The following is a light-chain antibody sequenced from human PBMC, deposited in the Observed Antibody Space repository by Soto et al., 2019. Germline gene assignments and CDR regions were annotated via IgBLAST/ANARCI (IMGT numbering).Light chain of an antibody. V-gene: IGKV3-20*01. CDR1: QSVSSSY. CDR2: GVS. J-gene: IGKJ2*01. CDR3: QQYGSSPYT. Sequence: EIVLTQSPGTLSLSPGERATLSCRASQSVSSSYLAWYQQKPGQAPRLLIYGVSSRATGIPDRFSGSGSGTDFTISRLEPEDFAVYYCQQYGSSPYTFGQGTKLEIK.